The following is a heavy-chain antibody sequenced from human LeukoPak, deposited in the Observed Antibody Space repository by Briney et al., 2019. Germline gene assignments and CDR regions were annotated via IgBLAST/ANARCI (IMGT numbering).Heavy chain of an antibody. CDR3: AKRVGYYFDY. CDR1: GLTFSSYA. V-gene: IGHV3-23*01. D-gene: IGHD1-26*01. Sequence: GGSLRLSCAASGLTFSSYAMSWVRQAPGKGLEWVSAISGSGGSTYYADSVKGRFTISRDNSKNTLYLQMSSLRAEDTAVYYCAKRVGYYFDYWGQGTLVTVSS. CDR2: ISGSGGST. J-gene: IGHJ4*02.